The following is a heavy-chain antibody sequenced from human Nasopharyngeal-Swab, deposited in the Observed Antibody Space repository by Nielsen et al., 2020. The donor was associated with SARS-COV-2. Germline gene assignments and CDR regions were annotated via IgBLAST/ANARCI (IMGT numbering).Heavy chain of an antibody. CDR2: ISYDGSNK. J-gene: IGHJ4*02. Sequence: WIRQPPGKGLEWVAVISYDGSNKYYADSVKGRFTISRDNSKNTLYLQMNSLRAEGTAVYYCARGGGSSSSAPFDYWGQGTLVTVSS. CDR3: ARGGGSSSSAPFDY. D-gene: IGHD6-6*01. V-gene: IGHV3-30-3*01.